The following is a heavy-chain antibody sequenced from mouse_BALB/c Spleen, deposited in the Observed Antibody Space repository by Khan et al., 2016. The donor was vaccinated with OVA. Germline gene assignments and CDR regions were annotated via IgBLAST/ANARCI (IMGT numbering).Heavy chain of an antibody. J-gene: IGHJ3*01. CDR3: ARSGYGSLAY. V-gene: IGHV1-7*01. D-gene: IGHD1-1*01. CDR1: GYIFTSYW. CDR2: MNPSTGYS. Sequence: QVQLKQSGAELAKPGASVKMSCKASGYIFTSYWMHWVNQRPGQGLEWIGYMNPSTGYSESNQKFKDKATLTADKSSTTAYMQLSSLTSEDSAVYYGARSGYGSLAYWGQGTLVTVSA.